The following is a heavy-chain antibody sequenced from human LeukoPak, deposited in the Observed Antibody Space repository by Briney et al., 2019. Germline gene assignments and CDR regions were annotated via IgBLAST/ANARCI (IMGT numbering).Heavy chain of an antibody. D-gene: IGHD5-18*01. V-gene: IGHV4-59*01. CDR3: AKAMGGNTAMVYFDY. CDR1: GGSTSSYY. CDR2: ISYSGSS. J-gene: IGHJ4*02. Sequence: SETLSLTCTVSGGSTSSYYWSWIRQTPKKGLEWIGSISYSGSSNYNSSLKSRVTISIDTSKNQFSLRLNSVTAADTAVYYCAKAMGGNTAMVYFDYWGQGTLVTVSS.